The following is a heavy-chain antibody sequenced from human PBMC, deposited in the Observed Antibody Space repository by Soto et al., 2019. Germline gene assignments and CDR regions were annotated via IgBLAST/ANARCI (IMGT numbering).Heavy chain of an antibody. CDR1: GYTLINYG. CDR2: ISGYDGRT. CDR3: ARDWEHSRRINCFDT. J-gene: IGHJ5*02. V-gene: IGHV1-18*01. D-gene: IGHD1-1*01. Sequence: QLVQAGVAVKKPGASVRVSCKASGYTLINYGISWVRQAPGQGLEGMGWISGYDGRTNYAPRFQGRVTMTTATSTNTAYMELTSLTSDDTAVYYCARDWEHSRRINCFDTWGQGTLLTVSS.